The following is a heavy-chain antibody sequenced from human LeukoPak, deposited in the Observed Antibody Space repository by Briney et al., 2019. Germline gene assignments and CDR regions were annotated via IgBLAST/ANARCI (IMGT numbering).Heavy chain of an antibody. CDR3: ARQYFCSGGSCYSPYYYGMDV. CDR2: IYPGDSDT. Sequence: GESLKISCKGSGYSFTSYWIGWVRQMPGKGLEWMGIIYPGDSDTRYSPSFQGQVTISADKSTSTAYLQWSSLKASDTAMYYCARQYFCSGGSCYSPYYYGMDVWGQGTTVTVSS. CDR1: GYSFTSYW. V-gene: IGHV5-51*01. D-gene: IGHD2-15*01. J-gene: IGHJ6*02.